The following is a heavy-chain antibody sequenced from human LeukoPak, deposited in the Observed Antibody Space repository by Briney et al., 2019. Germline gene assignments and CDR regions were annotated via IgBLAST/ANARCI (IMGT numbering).Heavy chain of an antibody. D-gene: IGHD1-1*01. CDR1: GFTFSNSW. Sequence: VGSLRLSCAASGFTFSNSWMHWVRQVPGKGLLWVSRISNDGSSSIYADSVKGRFTISRDKTKNTLYLQMNSLRAEDTAVYYCARMATAFDYWGQGTLVTVSS. V-gene: IGHV3-74*01. CDR3: ARMATAFDY. J-gene: IGHJ4*02. CDR2: ISNDGSSS.